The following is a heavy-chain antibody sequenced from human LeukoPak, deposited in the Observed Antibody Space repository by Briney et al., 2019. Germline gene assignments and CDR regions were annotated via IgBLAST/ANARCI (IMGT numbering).Heavy chain of an antibody. J-gene: IGHJ4*02. V-gene: IGHV3-21*01. D-gene: IGHD3-10*01. CDR2: ISSSSSYI. Sequence: TGGSLRLSCAASGFTFSSYSMNWVRQAPGKGLEWVSSISSSSSYIYYADSVKGRFTISRDNAKNSLYLQMNSLRAEDTAVYYCARDISMVRGVISDGDYYFDYWGQGTLVTVSS. CDR3: ARDISMVRGVISDGDYYFDY. CDR1: GFTFSSYS.